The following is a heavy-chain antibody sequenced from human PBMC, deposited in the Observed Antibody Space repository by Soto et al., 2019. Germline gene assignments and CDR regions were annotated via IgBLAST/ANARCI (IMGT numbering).Heavy chain of an antibody. D-gene: IGHD6-19*01. CDR2: ISYSGRT. CDR3: AGGKRSSSGCPLDF. V-gene: IGHV4-30-4*01. J-gene: IGHJ4*02. CDR1: GASLSTDNSY. Sequence: RTLPGSGSGASLSTDNSYWIWIRQPPGKGLEWVGYISYSGRTYYNPSLMSRGTISVDMSKTQFSLELTSVTAADTAVYYCAGGKRSSSGCPLDFWGQRTLVTVS.